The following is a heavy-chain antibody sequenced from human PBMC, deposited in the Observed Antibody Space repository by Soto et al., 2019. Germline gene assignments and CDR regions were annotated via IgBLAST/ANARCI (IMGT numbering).Heavy chain of an antibody. D-gene: IGHD3-10*01. CDR2: IYYSGST. V-gene: IGHV4-31*03. CDR1: GGSISSGGYY. Sequence: SETLSLTCTVSGGSISSGGYYWSWIRQHPGKGLEWIGYIYYSGSTYYNPSLKSRVTISVDTSKNQFSLKLSSVTAADTAVYYCARSPSSTMVRGLSWFDPWGQGTLVTVSS. J-gene: IGHJ5*02. CDR3: ARSPSSTMVRGLSWFDP.